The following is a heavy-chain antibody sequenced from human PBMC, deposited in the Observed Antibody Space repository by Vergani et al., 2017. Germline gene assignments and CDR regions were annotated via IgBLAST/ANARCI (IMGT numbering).Heavy chain of an antibody. CDR1: GFTFSSYG. CDR2: IWYDGSNN. D-gene: IGHD3-22*01. J-gene: IGHJ4*02. V-gene: IGHV3-33*01. CDR3: ARDQGQNYYDSSGSILRGYLFNY. Sequence: QVQLVESGGGVVQPGRSLRLSCAASGFTFSSYGMHWVRQAPGKGLEWVAVIWYDGSNNYYADSVKGRFTISRDNSKNTLYLQMISLRAEDTDVYYCARDQGQNYYDSSGSILRGYLFNYWGQGTLVTVSS.